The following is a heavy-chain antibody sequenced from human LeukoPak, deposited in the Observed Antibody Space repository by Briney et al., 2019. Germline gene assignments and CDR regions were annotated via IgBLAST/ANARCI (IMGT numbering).Heavy chain of an antibody. CDR2: ISSSGSGGNT. D-gene: IGHD3-16*01. V-gene: IGHV3-23*01. J-gene: IGHJ4*02. CDR1: GVTLGTYA. Sequence: PGGSLRLSCAASGVTLGTYAMSWARQAPGKGLEWVSGISSSGSGGNTYYADSVKGRFTISRDNSKNTLYLQMNSLRAEDTAVYYCAKSAPTTYPMITFGGVIRRPFDYWGQGTLVTVSS. CDR3: AKSAPTTYPMITFGGVIRRPFDY.